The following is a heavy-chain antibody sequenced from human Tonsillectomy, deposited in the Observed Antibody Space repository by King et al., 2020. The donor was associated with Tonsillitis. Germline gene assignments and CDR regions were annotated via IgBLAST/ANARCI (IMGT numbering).Heavy chain of an antibody. J-gene: IGHJ6*01. V-gene: IGHV3-30-3*01. CDR2: ISYDGSNK. D-gene: IGHD3-10*01. CDR1: GFTFSSYA. Sequence: VQLVESGGGVVQPGRSLRLSCAASGFTFSSYAMYWVRQAPGKGLEWVALISYDGSNKYYADSVMGRFTISRDNSKNTLYLQMNSLRAEDTAVYYCARALGRGFKEYSASYYYGMDVWGQGTTVTVSS. CDR3: ARALGRGFKEYSASYYYGMDV.